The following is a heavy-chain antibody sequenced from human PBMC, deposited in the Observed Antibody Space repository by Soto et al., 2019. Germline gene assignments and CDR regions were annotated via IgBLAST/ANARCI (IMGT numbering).Heavy chain of an antibody. J-gene: IGHJ6*02. CDR3: ARDLWGYCGTDCYPLDV. CDR1: GGSISGYY. Sequence: SETLSLTCTVSGGSISGYYWSWIRQPPGKGLEWIGYMYNTGCTVYNPSFKSRVTISVDTSKIQFSLKLNSVTAADTAVYYCARDLWGYCGTDCYPLDVWGQGTTVT. D-gene: IGHD2-21*02. CDR2: MYNTGCT. V-gene: IGHV4-59*01.